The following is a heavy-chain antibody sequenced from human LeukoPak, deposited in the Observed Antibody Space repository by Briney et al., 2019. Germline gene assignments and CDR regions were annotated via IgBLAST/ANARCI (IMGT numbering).Heavy chain of an antibody. D-gene: IGHD4-17*01. Sequence: GGSLRLSCAASRFTFSNAWMSWVRQAPRKGLEWVGQIKSKTDGGTTDYAAPVKGRFTISRDDSKNTLYLQMNSLRTEDTAVYYCTTDRDYGDYPEYYFDYWGQGTLVTVST. V-gene: IGHV3-15*01. CDR1: RFTFSNAW. CDR3: TTDRDYGDYPEYYFDY. J-gene: IGHJ4*02. CDR2: IKSKTDGGTT.